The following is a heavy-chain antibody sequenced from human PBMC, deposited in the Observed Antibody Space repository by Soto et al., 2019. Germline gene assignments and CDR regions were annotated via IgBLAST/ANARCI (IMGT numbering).Heavy chain of an antibody. CDR2: VDHSGTT. Sequence: WTWIRQSPETGLEWIWEVDHSGTTDYNPYLKSRVTISVHTPKNQFSLKMSSVTAADTAVYYCARGIGYCSSINCYSSRRLRFDSWGQGTLVTVSS. J-gene: IGHJ4*02. V-gene: IGHV4-34*01. D-gene: IGHD2-2*01. CDR3: ARGIGYCSSINCYSSRRLRFDS.